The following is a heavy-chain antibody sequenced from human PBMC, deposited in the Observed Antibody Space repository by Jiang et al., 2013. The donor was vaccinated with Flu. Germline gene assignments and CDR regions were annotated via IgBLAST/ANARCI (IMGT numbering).Heavy chain of an antibody. CDR3: ARDRIVVVPAKNYYYG. J-gene: IGHJ6*01. V-gene: IGHV3-30*04. CDR2: ISYDGSNK. Sequence: VQLVESGGGVVQPGRSLRLSCAASGFTFSSYAMHWVRQAPGKGLEWVAVISYDGSNKYYADSVKGRFTISRDNSKNTLYLQMNSLRAEDTAVYYCARDRIVVVPAKNYYYG. D-gene: IGHD2-2*01. CDR1: GFTFSSYA.